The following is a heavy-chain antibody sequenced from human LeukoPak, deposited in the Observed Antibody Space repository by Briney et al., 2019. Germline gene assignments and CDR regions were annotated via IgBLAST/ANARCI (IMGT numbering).Heavy chain of an antibody. CDR1: GFTFSSYA. Sequence: GESLKISCAASGFTFSSYAISWVRQAPGKGLEWVSAISGSGGSTYYADSVKGRFTISRDNSKNTLYLQMNSLRAEDTAVYYCAKDVKIAVATFDYWGQETLVTVSS. V-gene: IGHV3-23*01. CDR2: ISGSGGST. CDR3: AKDVKIAVATFDY. D-gene: IGHD6-19*01. J-gene: IGHJ4*02.